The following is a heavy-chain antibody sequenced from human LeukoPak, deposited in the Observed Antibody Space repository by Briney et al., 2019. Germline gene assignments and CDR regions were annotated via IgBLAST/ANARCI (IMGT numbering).Heavy chain of an antibody. CDR3: ARGTLKAAATDFDY. V-gene: IGHV3-20*04. J-gene: IGHJ4*02. Sequence: PGGSLRLSCAASGFTFDDYGMSWVRQAPGKGLEWVSGINWNGGSTGYADSVKGRFTISRDNAKNSLYLQMNSLRADDTALYYCARGTLKAAATDFDYWGQGTLVTVSS. CDR2: INWNGGST. D-gene: IGHD6-13*01. CDR1: GFTFDDYG.